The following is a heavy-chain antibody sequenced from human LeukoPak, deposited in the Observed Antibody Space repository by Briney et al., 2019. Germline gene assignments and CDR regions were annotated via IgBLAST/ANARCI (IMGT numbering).Heavy chain of an antibody. CDR1: GFTFSSYS. D-gene: IGHD5-24*01. J-gene: IGHJ4*02. V-gene: IGHV3-21*01. Sequence: AGGSLRLSCAASGFTFSSYSLNWVRQAPGKGLEWVSSISSSSSYIYYADSVKGRFTISRDNAKNSLYLQMNSLRAEDTAVYFCAREMAAGTFDYWGQGALVTVSS. CDR2: ISSSSSYI. CDR3: AREMAAGTFDY.